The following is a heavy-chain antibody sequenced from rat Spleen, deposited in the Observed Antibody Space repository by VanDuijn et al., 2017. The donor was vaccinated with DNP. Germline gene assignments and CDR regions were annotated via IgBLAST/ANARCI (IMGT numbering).Heavy chain of an antibody. J-gene: IGHJ4*01. D-gene: IGHD1-2*01. CDR3: AKDTGYYSSYRSYAMDV. CDR1: GFTFSDYG. CDR2: ISSDGSNT. V-gene: IGHV5-20*01. Sequence: EVQLVESGGGLVRPGGSMKLSCAASGFTFSDYGMAWVLQAPTKGLEWVAFISSDGSNTYYRDSVKGRFTISRDNAKGTLYLELESLRSEDTATYYCAKDTGYYSSYRSYAMDVWGQGISVTVSS.